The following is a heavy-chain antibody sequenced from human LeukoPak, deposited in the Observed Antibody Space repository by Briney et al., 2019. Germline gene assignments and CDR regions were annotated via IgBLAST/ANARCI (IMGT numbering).Heavy chain of an antibody. J-gene: IGHJ3*02. D-gene: IGHD1-26*01. Sequence: GGSLRLSCAASGFTFSSYGMHWVRQAPGKGLEWVAVISYDGSNKYYADSVKGRFTISRDNSKNTLYLQMNSLRAEDTAVYYCAKEPPSDPGDAFDIWGRGTMVTVSS. CDR1: GFTFSSYG. V-gene: IGHV3-30*18. CDR2: ISYDGSNK. CDR3: AKEPPSDPGDAFDI.